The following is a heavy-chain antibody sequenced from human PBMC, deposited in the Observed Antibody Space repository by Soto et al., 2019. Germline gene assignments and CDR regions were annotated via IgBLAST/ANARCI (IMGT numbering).Heavy chain of an antibody. CDR3: ARGSNRYSGYDGCYYGMDV. CDR1: GFTFSSYG. V-gene: IGHV3-33*01. D-gene: IGHD5-12*01. Sequence: PGGSLRLSCAASGFTFSSYGMRWVRQAPGKGLEWVAVIYYDGSSKYYADSVKGRFTISRDNSKNTLYLQMNSLRAEDTAVYYCARGSNRYSGYDGCYYGMDVWGQGTTVTVSS. J-gene: IGHJ6*02. CDR2: IYYDGSSK.